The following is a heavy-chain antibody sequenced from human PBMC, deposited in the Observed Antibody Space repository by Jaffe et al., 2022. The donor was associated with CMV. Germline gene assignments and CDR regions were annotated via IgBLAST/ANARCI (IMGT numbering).Heavy chain of an antibody. CDR1: GFTFDDYA. V-gene: IGHV3-9*01. CDR3: AKDNGSGYSPGNYYYYYGMDV. D-gene: IGHD3-22*01. Sequence: EVQLVESGGGLVQPGRSLRLSCAASGFTFDDYAMHWVRQAPGKGLEWVSGISWNSGSIGYADSVKGRFTISRDNAKNSLYLQMNSLRAEDTALYYCAKDNGSGYSPGNYYYYYGMDVWGQGTTVTVSS. J-gene: IGHJ6*02. CDR2: ISWNSGSI.